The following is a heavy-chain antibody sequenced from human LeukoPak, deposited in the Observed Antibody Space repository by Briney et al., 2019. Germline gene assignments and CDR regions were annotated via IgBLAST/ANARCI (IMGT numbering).Heavy chain of an antibody. CDR3: ARVAEGYCSGGSCYRLDP. Sequence: SETLSLTCTVSGGSISSYYWSWIRQPPGKGLEWIEYIYYSGSTNFNPSLKSRVTISVDTSKNQFSLKLSSVTAADTAVYYCARVAEGYCSGGSCYRLDPWGQGTLVTVSS. CDR1: GGSISSYY. CDR2: IYYSGST. J-gene: IGHJ5*02. D-gene: IGHD2-15*01. V-gene: IGHV4-59*01.